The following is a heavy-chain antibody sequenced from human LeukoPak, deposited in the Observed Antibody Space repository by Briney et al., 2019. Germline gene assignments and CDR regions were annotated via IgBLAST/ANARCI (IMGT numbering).Heavy chain of an antibody. J-gene: IGHJ4*02. Sequence: PSETLSLTCTVSGDSISPYYWGWIRQPPGKGLEWIGYIYYSGDTTYTPSRRSRVTMSVDTSKNQFSLKLSSVTAADTAVYYCARDKQPGDYWGQGALVTVSS. CDR3: ARDKQPGDY. CDR1: GDSISPYY. D-gene: IGHD1-1*01. V-gene: IGHV4-59*01. CDR2: IYYSGDT.